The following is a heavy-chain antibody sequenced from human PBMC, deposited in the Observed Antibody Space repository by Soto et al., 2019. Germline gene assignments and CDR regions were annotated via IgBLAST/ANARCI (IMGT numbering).Heavy chain of an antibody. CDR1: GYTFIRYF. D-gene: IGHD6-19*01. CDR3: ASEGVSGTAVAGIDY. Sequence: QVQLVQSAAEVKKPGASVKVSCKASGYTFIRYFIHWVRQAPGQGLEWMGWINPISGGTDYAQKFQGSVTMTRDTSISTAYMALSSLRSDDTAVYYCASEGVSGTAVAGIDYWGQGTLVTVSS. J-gene: IGHJ4*02. V-gene: IGHV1-2*04. CDR2: INPISGGT.